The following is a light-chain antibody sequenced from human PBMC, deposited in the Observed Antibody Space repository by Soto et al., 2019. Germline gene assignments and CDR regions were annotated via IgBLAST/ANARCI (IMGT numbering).Light chain of an antibody. J-gene: IGKJ5*01. Sequence: DIQMTQSPSSLSASVGDRVTITCRASQSISSDLNWYQQKPGKAPKLLIYAASSLKSGVPSRFSGSGSGTDFTLTISSLQPEDFATYYCQQNYSTPITFGQGTRLEIK. V-gene: IGKV1-39*01. CDR3: QQNYSTPIT. CDR2: AAS. CDR1: QSISSD.